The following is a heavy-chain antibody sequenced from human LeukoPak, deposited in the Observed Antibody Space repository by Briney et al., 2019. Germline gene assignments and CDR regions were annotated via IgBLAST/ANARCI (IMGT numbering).Heavy chain of an antibody. V-gene: IGHV4-34*01. Sequence: SETLSLTCAVYGGSFSGYYWGWIRQPPGKGLEWIGSIYYSGSTYYNPSLKSRVTISVDTSKNQFSLKLSSVTAADTAVYYCASSSWSGNWFDPWGQGTLVTVSS. CDR2: IYYSGST. J-gene: IGHJ5*02. CDR1: GGSFSGYY. D-gene: IGHD6-13*01. CDR3: ASSSWSGNWFDP.